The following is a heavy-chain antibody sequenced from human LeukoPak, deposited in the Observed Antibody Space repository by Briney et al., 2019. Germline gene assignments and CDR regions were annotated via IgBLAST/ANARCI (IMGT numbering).Heavy chain of an antibody. V-gene: IGHV1-8*01. Sequence: ASVKVSCKASGYTFTSYDINWVRQATGQRLEWMGWMNPNSGNTGYAQKFQGRVTMTRNTSISTAYMELSSLRSEDTAVYYCARSGYCSSTSCYSHIYYYYGMDVWGQGTTVTVSS. D-gene: IGHD2-2*01. CDR1: GYTFTSYD. CDR2: MNPNSGNT. J-gene: IGHJ6*02. CDR3: ARSGYCSSTSCYSHIYYYYGMDV.